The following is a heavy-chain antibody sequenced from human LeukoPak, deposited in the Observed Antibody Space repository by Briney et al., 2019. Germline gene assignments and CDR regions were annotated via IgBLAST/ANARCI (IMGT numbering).Heavy chain of an antibody. J-gene: IGHJ4*02. Sequence: SETLSLTCTVSGGSISSYYWNWIRQPPGKGLEWIGYISYRGNTNYSPSLKSRVTISLDTSKNQFSLKLSSVTAADTAVYYCARDRRDGYNPGDYNFDYWGQGALVTVSS. V-gene: IGHV4-59*01. D-gene: IGHD5-24*01. CDR3: ARDRRDGYNPGDYNFDY. CDR2: ISYRGNT. CDR1: GGSISSYY.